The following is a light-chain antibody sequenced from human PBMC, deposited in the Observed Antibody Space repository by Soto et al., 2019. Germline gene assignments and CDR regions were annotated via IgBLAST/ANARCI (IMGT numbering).Light chain of an antibody. J-gene: IGLJ1*01. CDR1: SSDVGNYNY. CDR2: EVS. V-gene: IGLV2-14*01. Sequence: QSVLTQPASVSGSPGQSITISCTGTSSDVGNYNYVSWYQQHPGKAPKLMIFEVSDWPSGVSNRFSGSKSGNTASLTISGLQAEDEADYYCSSYISSFSHVFGTGTKLTVL. CDR3: SSYISSFSHV.